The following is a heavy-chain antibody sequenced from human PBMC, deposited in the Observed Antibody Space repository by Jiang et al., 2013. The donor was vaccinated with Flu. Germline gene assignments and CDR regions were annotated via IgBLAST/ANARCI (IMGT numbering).Heavy chain of an antibody. CDR3: ARDGYVVAAAH. CDR1: GFTFSDYY. D-gene: IGHD6-13*01. J-gene: IGHJ4*02. V-gene: IGHV3-11*06. CDR2: ISSSSSYT. Sequence: VQLLESGGGLVKPGGSLRLSCAASGFTFSDYYMSWIRQAPGKGLEWVSYISSSSSYTNYADSVKGRFTISRDNAKNSLYLQMNSLRAEDTAVYYCARDGYVVAAAHWGQGTLVTVSS.